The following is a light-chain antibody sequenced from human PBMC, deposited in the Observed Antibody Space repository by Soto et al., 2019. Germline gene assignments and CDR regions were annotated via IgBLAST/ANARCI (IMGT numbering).Light chain of an antibody. V-gene: IGKV1-39*01. J-gene: IGKJ5*01. CDR3: QRSYSTPT. CDR1: QSISSY. Sequence: DIQMTQSPSSLSASVGDRVTITCRASQSISSYLNWYQQKPGKAPKLLIYAASSLQSGVPSRFSGSGSGTDFTLTISSLQPEDFATYYCQRSYSTPTFGQGTRLRL. CDR2: AAS.